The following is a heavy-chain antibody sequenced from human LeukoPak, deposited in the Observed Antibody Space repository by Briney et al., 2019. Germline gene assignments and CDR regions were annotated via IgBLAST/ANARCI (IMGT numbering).Heavy chain of an antibody. Sequence: GGSLRLSCAASGFTFSSYAMSWVRQAPGKGLEWVSAISGSGGSTYYADSVKGRFTISRDNSKNTLYLQMNSLRAEDTAVYYCAKVRGYYYDSSGYYPLPTYYFDYWGQGTLLTVSS. CDR3: AKVRGYYYDSSGYYPLPTYYFDY. V-gene: IGHV3-23*01. CDR1: GFTFSSYA. CDR2: ISGSGGST. J-gene: IGHJ4*02. D-gene: IGHD3-22*01.